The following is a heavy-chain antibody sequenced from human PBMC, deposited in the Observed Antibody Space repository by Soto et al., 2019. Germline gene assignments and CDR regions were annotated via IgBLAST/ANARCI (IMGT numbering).Heavy chain of an antibody. CDR3: AKSRLEQYFFDS. CDR2: IYHSGST. CDR1: GGSLTSGGYY. J-gene: IGHJ4*02. V-gene: IGHV4-31*03. Sequence: SETLSLTCTVSGGSLTSGGYYWSWIRQHPGKGLEWIGYIYHSGSTYYNPSLKSRVTISVDTSKNQFSLKLSSVTAADTAVYYCAKSRLEQYFFDSWGQGTLVTVSS.